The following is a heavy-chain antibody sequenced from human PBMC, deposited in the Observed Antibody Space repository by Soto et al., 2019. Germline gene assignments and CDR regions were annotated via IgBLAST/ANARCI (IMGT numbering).Heavy chain of an antibody. CDR3: ALSWYSYYFDL. V-gene: IGHV3-33*03. CDR2: IWYDGSDK. CDR1: GFTFISYG. Sequence: PWGSLRLSCAASGFTFISYGIHFFRQSPFKWLEWVAVIWYDGSDKYYADSVKGRFTISRDNSKNTLYLQMNSLRAEDTAVYYCALSWYSYYFDLWGQGTLVTVSS. D-gene: IGHD1-1*01. J-gene: IGHJ4*02.